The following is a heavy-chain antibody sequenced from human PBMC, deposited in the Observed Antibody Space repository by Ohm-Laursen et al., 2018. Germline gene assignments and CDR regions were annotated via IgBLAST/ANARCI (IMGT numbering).Heavy chain of an antibody. CDR2: IRWNSGSI. J-gene: IGHJ4*02. D-gene: IGHD2-15*01. CDR1: GFTFDDYA. Sequence: SLRLSCTASGFTFDDYAMHWVRQAPGKGLEWVSGIRWNSGSIGYADSVKGRFTISRDNARNSLYLQMNSLRAEDTALYYCTKAYGVRVEAAIASFDFWGQGTLVTISS. CDR3: TKAYGVRVEAAIASFDF. V-gene: IGHV3-9*01.